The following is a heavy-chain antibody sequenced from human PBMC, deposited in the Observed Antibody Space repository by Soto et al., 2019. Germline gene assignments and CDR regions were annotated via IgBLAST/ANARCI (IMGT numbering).Heavy chain of an antibody. Sequence: EVQLVESGGGLVQPGGSLRLSCAASGFTVSNNYMSWVRQAPGKGLEWVSDIYSGGITYNADSVKGRFTTSRDNSKNTLYLQMNSLSAKDTALYYCARQPRNEAGRYYNYYYMDVWGKGSTVTVSS. D-gene: IGHD1-1*01. V-gene: IGHV3-66*04. CDR1: GFTVSNNY. J-gene: IGHJ6*03. CDR3: ARQPRNEAGRYYNYYYMDV. CDR2: IYSGGIT.